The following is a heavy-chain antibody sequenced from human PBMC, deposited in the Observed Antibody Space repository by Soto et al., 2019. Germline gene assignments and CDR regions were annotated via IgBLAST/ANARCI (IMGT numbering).Heavy chain of an antibody. CDR3: ARSPVFLNWFDP. Sequence: SETLSLTCTVSGGSVSSGSYYWSWIRQPPGKGLEWIGSIYYSGSTYYNPSLKSRVTISVDTSKNQFSLKLSSVTAADTAVYYCARSPVFLNWFDPWGQGTLVTVSS. J-gene: IGHJ5*02. CDR1: GGSVSSGSYY. CDR2: IYYSGST. D-gene: IGHD2-21*01. V-gene: IGHV4-39*01.